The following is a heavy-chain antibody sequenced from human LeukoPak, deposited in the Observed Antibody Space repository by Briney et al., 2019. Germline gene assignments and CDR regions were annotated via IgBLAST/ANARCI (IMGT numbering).Heavy chain of an antibody. CDR1: GGTFSSYA. V-gene: IGHV1-69*05. Sequence: SVKVSCKASGGTFSSYAISWVRQAPGQGLEWMGGIIPIFGTANYAQKFQGRVTITTDESTSTAYMELSSLRSEDTAVYYCARGSSRAGLYYYYYMDVWGKGTTVTGSS. CDR2: IIPIFGTA. D-gene: IGHD6-13*01. CDR3: ARGSSRAGLYYYYYMDV. J-gene: IGHJ6*03.